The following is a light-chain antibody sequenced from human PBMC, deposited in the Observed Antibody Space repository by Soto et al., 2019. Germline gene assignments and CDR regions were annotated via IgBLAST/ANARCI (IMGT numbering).Light chain of an antibody. V-gene: IGKV3-20*01. Sequence: EIVLTQSPGTLSLSPRERATLSCRTSRGVSANYLAWYQQKPGQAPTLLIYGASIRAAGIPDRFSGSGSGTDFTLTIRRLEPDDFAVYYCQQYGSSPRTFGQGTKVDI. CDR3: QQYGSSPRT. CDR1: RGVSANY. J-gene: IGKJ1*01. CDR2: GAS.